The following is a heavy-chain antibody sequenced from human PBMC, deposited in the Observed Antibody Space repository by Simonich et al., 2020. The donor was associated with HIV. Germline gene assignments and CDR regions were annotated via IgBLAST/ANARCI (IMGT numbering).Heavy chain of an antibody. Sequence: QVQLQESGPGLVKPSETLSLTCAVSGYSISSGYYWGWIRQPPGKGLEWIGSIYHSGSTYYNPSLKSRVTISVDTSKNQFSLKLTSVTAADTALYYCARAHQNILFDNWGLGTLVTVSS. D-gene: IGHD2-15*01. CDR3: ARAHQNILFDN. J-gene: IGHJ4*02. V-gene: IGHV4-38-2*01. CDR2: IYHSGST. CDR1: GYSISSGYY.